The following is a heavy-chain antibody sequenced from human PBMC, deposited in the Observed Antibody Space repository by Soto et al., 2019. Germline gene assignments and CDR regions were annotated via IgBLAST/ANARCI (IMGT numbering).Heavy chain of an antibody. V-gene: IGHV3-49*04. CDR3: TTNYYDSSGYDNWFDP. CDR1: GFSFSTNW. Sequence: GGSLRLSCAASGFSFSTNWMTWVRQAPGKGLEWVGFIRSKAYGGTTEYAASVKGRFTISRDDSKSIAYLQMNSLKTEDTAVYYCTTNYYDSSGYDNWFDPWGQGT. CDR2: IRSKAYGGTT. D-gene: IGHD3-22*01. J-gene: IGHJ5*02.